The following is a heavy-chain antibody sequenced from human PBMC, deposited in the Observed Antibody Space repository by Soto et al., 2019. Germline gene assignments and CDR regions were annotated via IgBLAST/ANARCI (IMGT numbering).Heavy chain of an antibody. D-gene: IGHD2-15*01. CDR2: ISYDGSNK. CDR1: GFTFSSYA. J-gene: IGHJ3*02. Sequence: GSLRLSCAASGFTFSSYAMHWVRQAPGKGLEWVAVISYDGSNKYYADSVKGRFTISRDNSRNTLYLQMNSLRAEDTAVYYCARDFCSGGSCYSGAFDIWGQGTMVTVSS. CDR3: ARDFCSGGSCYSGAFDI. V-gene: IGHV3-30-3*01.